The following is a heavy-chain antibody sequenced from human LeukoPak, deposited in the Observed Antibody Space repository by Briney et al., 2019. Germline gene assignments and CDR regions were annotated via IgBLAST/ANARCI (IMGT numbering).Heavy chain of an antibody. D-gene: IGHD2-2*02. CDR3: VRLTLDTVYSNYYFMDV. V-gene: IGHV3-53*01. CDR1: GFTVSSNY. CDR2: IYSGGST. J-gene: IGHJ6*03. Sequence: PGGSLRLSCAASGFTVSSNYMSWVRQAPGKGLEWVSVIYSGGSTYYADSVKGRFTISRDNSKNTLYLQMNSLRAEDTAVYYCVRLTLDTVYSNYYFMDVWGKGTTVTVSS.